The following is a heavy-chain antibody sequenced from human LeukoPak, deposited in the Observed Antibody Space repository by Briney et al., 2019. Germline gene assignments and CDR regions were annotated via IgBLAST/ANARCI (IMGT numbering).Heavy chain of an antibody. D-gene: IGHD3-22*01. V-gene: IGHV3-30*04. CDR3: ARDQGSGYYFDAFDI. CDR1: GFTFSNYL. Sequence: GRSLRLSCAASGFTFSNYLMHWVRQAPGKGLEWVALISYDGSDKYYADSMKGRFTISRDNSKNTLYLQMNSLSSEDTAVYYCARDQGSGYYFDAFDIWGQGTMVTVSS. CDR2: ISYDGSDK. J-gene: IGHJ3*02.